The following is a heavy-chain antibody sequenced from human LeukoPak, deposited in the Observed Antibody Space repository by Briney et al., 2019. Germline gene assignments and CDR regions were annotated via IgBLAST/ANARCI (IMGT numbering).Heavy chain of an antibody. D-gene: IGHD4-17*01. V-gene: IGHV5-51*01. CDR3: ARLKGYGDYVFD. CDR2: IFPADSDT. CDR1: GYNFISYW. Sequence: NLGESLKIPCKGSGYNFISYWIAWVRQMPGKGLEWMGIIFPADSDTKYSPSFQGQVTISADKSISTAYLQWSSLKASDTAMYYCARLKGYGDYVFDWGQGTLVTVSS. J-gene: IGHJ4*02.